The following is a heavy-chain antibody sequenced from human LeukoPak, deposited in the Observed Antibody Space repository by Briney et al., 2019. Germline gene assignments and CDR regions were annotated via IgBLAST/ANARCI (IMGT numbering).Heavy chain of an antibody. Sequence: ASETLSLTCTVSGDSMSGYYWSWIRQPPGKGLEWIGYIYYSETANYNPSLKSRVTISLDTSKNQFSLRLSSVTAADTAVYYCASSPFYYGSGSYYPFDYWGQGTLVTVSS. CDR1: GDSMSGYY. CDR3: ASSPFYYGSGSYYPFDY. V-gene: IGHV4-59*01. D-gene: IGHD3-10*01. J-gene: IGHJ4*02. CDR2: IYYSETA.